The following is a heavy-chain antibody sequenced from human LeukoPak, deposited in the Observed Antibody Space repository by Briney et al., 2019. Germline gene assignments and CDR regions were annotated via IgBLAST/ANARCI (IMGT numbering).Heavy chain of an antibody. J-gene: IGHJ3*02. CDR3: ARDSYDSSGYYYERGAFDI. D-gene: IGHD3-22*01. V-gene: IGHV4-34*01. Sequence: SETLSLTCAVYGGSFSGYYWSWIRQPPGKGLEWIGEINHSGSTNYNPSLKSRVTISVDTSKNQFSLKLSSVTAADTAVYYCARDSYDSSGYYYERGAFDIWGQGTMVTVSS. CDR1: GGSFSGYY. CDR2: INHSGST.